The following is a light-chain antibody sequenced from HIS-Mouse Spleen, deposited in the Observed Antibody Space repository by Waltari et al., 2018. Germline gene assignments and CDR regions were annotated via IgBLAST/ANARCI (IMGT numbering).Light chain of an antibody. CDR1: AFPKKY. Sequence: SYELTQPPSVSVSPGQTARTTCPGHAFPKKYAYWYQQKSGQATVLVIYEDSKRPSGIPERFSGSSSGTMATLTISGAQVEDEADYYCYSTDSSGNHRVFGGGTKLTVL. CDR2: EDS. V-gene: IGLV3-10*01. J-gene: IGLJ2*01. CDR3: YSTDSSGNHRV.